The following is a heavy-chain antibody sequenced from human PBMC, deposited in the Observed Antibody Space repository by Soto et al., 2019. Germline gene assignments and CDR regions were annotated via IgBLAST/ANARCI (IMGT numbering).Heavy chain of an antibody. V-gene: IGHV3-23*01. J-gene: IGHJ6*02. D-gene: IGHD2-15*01. Sequence: EVQLLESGGGLVQPGGSLRLACAASGFSFSNYEMTWARQAPGKGLEWVAFINPSSGTTHYADSVKGRFNISRDNSKDTLYLQLSSLRVEDTAVYYCVKGGWLDVWGQGTTVTVSS. CDR1: GFSFSNYE. CDR3: VKGGWLDV. CDR2: INPSSGTT.